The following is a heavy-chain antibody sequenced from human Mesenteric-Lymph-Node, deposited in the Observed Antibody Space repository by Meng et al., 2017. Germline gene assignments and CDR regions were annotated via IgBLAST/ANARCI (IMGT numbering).Heavy chain of an antibody. CDR1: GYRFTTYW. CDR2: IYPGDSDT. CDR3: ARAISGVSDPHYFDY. J-gene: IGHJ4*02. Sequence: GESLKISCQGSGYRFTTYWIGWVRQMPGKGLEWMGIIYPGDSDTRYSPSFQGQVTISADNSISTAYLHWSSLRASDTAMYYCARAISGVSDPHYFDYWGQGTLVTV. D-gene: IGHD1-26*01. V-gene: IGHV5-51*01.